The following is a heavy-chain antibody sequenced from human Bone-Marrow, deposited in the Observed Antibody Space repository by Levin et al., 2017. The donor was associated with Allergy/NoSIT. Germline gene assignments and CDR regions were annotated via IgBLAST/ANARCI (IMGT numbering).Heavy chain of an antibody. CDR2: IYYSGST. CDR3: ARLSPSYYVDN. D-gene: IGHD2-2*01. Sequence: SQTLSLTCTVSGASISSNSYYWGWIRQPPGKGLEWIGSIYYSGSTYYNPSLKSRVTISVDTSKNQFSLKLTSVTAADTAVYYCARLSPSYYVDNWGQGTLVTVSS. V-gene: IGHV4-39*01. J-gene: IGHJ4*02. CDR1: GASISSNSYY.